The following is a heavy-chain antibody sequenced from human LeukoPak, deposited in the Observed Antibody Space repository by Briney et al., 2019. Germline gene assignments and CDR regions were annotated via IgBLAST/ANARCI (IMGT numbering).Heavy chain of an antibody. Sequence: SETLSLTCTVSGGSISSGDYYWSWIRQPPGKGLEWIGYIYYSGSTYYNPSLKSRVTISVDTSKNQFSLKLSSVTAADTAVYYCAREDKADPQKFDYWGQGTLVTVSS. CDR1: GGSISSGDYY. V-gene: IGHV4-30-4*01. CDR3: AREDKADPQKFDY. CDR2: IYYSGST. D-gene: IGHD2-15*01. J-gene: IGHJ4*02.